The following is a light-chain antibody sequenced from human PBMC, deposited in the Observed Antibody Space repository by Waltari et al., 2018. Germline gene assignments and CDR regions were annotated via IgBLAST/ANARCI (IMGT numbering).Light chain of an antibody. CDR3: QQCYTFPYT. CDR1: SGLSSSNNKNF. V-gene: IGKV4-1*01. Sequence: SGLSSSNNKNFGGWYQQKPGQPRKLLISWASTGESVVPDQFSGGVSWTDFTLTIISLQAEDVTVYYCQQCYTFPYTFGQGTKLEIK. J-gene: IGKJ2*01. CDR2: WAS.